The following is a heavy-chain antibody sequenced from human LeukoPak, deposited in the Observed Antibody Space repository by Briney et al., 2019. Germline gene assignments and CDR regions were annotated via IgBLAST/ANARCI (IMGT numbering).Heavy chain of an antibody. Sequence: SETLSLTCTVSGGSISSYYWSWIRQPPGKGLEWIGYIYYSGSTDYNPSLKSRVTISVDTSKNQFSLKLSSVTAADTAVYYCARTADGMDVWGQGTTVTVSS. V-gene: IGHV4-59*01. CDR3: ARTADGMDV. J-gene: IGHJ6*02. CDR1: GGSISSYY. CDR2: IYYSGST.